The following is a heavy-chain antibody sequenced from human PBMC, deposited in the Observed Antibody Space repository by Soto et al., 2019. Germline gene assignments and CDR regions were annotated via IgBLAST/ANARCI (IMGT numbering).Heavy chain of an antibody. V-gene: IGHV1-69*02. Sequence: QVQLVQSGAEVKKPGSSVKVSCKASGDTFSFYTINWVRQAPGLGLEWVGRINPILSMSNYAQKFQGRVTMTADTSTNTAYMELRSLRSEATATYFCATSYGSGYRAFDSWGQGALVTVSS. CDR2: INPILSMS. CDR3: ATSYGSGYRAFDS. D-gene: IGHD3-10*01. CDR1: GDTFSFYT. J-gene: IGHJ4*02.